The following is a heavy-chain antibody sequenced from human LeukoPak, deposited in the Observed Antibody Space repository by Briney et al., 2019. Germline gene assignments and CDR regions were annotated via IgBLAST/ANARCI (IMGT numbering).Heavy chain of an antibody. V-gene: IGHV4-34*01. CDR1: GGSFSGYY. CDR3: ARGPGTFYYDSSGYYY. Sequence: ETSETLSLTCAVYGGSFSGYYWSWIRQPPGKGLEWIGEINHSGSTNYNPSLKSRVTISVDTSKNQFSLKLSSVTAADTAVYYCARGPGTFYYDSSGYYYWGQGTLVTVSS. CDR2: INHSGST. J-gene: IGHJ4*02. D-gene: IGHD3-22*01.